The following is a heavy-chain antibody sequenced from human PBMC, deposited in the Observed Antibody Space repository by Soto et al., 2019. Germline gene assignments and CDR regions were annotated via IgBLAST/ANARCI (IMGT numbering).Heavy chain of an antibody. CDR3: ARMNVDSYQFYYAMDV. D-gene: IGHD4-17*01. CDR1: GFSLTTGKMG. J-gene: IGHJ6*02. CDR2: IFSDNER. Sequence: QVTLKESGPALVKPTETLTLTCTVSGFSLTTGKMGVSWIRQPRGKALEWLAHIFSDNERSYSTSLQGRLTIPKDTSGSQVVLSMTNVDPVDTATYYCARMNVDSYQFYYAMDVWGQGTTVTVSS. V-gene: IGHV2-26*01.